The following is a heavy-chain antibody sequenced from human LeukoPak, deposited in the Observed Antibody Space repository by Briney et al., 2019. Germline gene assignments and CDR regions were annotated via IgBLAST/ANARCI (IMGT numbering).Heavy chain of an antibody. CDR1: GGSISSYY. J-gene: IGHJ6*02. D-gene: IGHD1-26*01. CDR2: IYTSGST. Sequence: SETLSLTCTVSGGSISSYYWSWIRQPAGKGLEWIGRIYTSGSTNYNPSLKSRVTISVDTSKNQFSLKLSSVTAADTAVYYCARGPSGSYYSYYYYYGMDVWGQGTTVTVSS. V-gene: IGHV4-4*07. CDR3: ARGPSGSYYSYYYYYGMDV.